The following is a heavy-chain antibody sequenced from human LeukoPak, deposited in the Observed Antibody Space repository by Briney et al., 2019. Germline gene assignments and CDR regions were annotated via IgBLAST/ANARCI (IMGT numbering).Heavy chain of an antibody. V-gene: IGHV4-34*01. CDR3: ARDQWGYGYGLGYYGMDV. J-gene: IGHJ6*02. Sequence: PSETLSLTCAVYGGSFSGYYWSWIRQPPGKGLEWIGEINHSGSTNYNPSLKSRVTISVDTSKNQFSLKLSSVTAADTAVYYCARDQWGYGYGLGYYGMDVWGQGTTVTVSS. CDR1: GGSFSGYY. D-gene: IGHD5-18*01. CDR2: INHSGST.